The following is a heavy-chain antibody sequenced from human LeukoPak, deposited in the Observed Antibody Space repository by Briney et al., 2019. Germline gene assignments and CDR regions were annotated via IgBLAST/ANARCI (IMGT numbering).Heavy chain of an antibody. V-gene: IGHV3-64D*06. Sequence: GGSLRLSCSASGFTFSSYAMHWVRQAPGKGLEYVSAISSNGGSTYYADSVKGRFTISRDNSKNTLYLQMSSLRAEDTAVYYCAPSPYYYESSGYSAWGQGTLVTVSS. CDR3: APSPYYYESSGYSA. CDR1: GFTFSSYA. D-gene: IGHD3-22*01. CDR2: ISSNGGST. J-gene: IGHJ5*02.